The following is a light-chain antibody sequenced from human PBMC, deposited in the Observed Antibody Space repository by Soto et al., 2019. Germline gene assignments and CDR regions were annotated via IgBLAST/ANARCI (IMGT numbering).Light chain of an antibody. CDR2: DAS. V-gene: IGKV1-33*01. J-gene: IGKJ3*01. CDR3: QHYDNLVT. CDR1: QDIRKF. Sequence: PSSLSPSVRARGTITCQASQDIRKFLNWYQQKPGKAPKLLINDASNLETGVPSRLSGSGSGTDFTFTINSMRPEDIATYYCQHYDNLVTFGPGTKVDIK.